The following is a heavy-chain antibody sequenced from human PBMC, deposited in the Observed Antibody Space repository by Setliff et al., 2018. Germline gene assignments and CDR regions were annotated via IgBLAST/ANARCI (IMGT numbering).Heavy chain of an antibody. CDR3: ARHFPWGYFDWLSYHDAFDI. CDR1: GGTFSHYY. D-gene: IGHD3-9*01. J-gene: IGHJ3*02. CDR2: INHSGST. V-gene: IGHV4-34*01. Sequence: SETLSLTCAAYGGTFSHYYWTWIRQSPGKGLEWIGEINHSGSTNYNPSLKSRVTISIDTSKDQFSLRMSSVSAADAAVYYCARHFPWGYFDWLSYHDAFDIWGQGTMVTVSS.